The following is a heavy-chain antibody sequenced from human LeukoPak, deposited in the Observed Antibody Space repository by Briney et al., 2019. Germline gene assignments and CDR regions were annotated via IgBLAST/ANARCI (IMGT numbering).Heavy chain of an antibody. J-gene: IGHJ4*02. V-gene: IGHV3-23*01. Sequence: PGGSLRLSCAASGFIFSTYVMSWVRQAPGKGLEWVSAISGSGGSTYYADSVKGRFTISRDNSKNTLYLQMNSLRAEDTAVYYCAKDQGTVDYGLFDYWGQGTLVTVSS. CDR2: ISGSGGST. D-gene: IGHD4-17*01. CDR3: AKDQGTVDYGLFDY. CDR1: GFIFSTYV.